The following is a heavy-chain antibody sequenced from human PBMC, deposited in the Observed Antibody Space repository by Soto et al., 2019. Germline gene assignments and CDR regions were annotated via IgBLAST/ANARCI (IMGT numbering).Heavy chain of an antibody. D-gene: IGHD6-19*01. CDR3: ARESVEQSNDY. J-gene: IGHJ4*02. CDR2: FSANNVNT. CDR1: GYTFTSYG. Sequence: QVQLVQSGAEVKKPGASVKVSCKASGYTFTSYGISWVRQAPGQGLELMGWFSANNVNTIYAQKLQGRVTITTHTSTSTAYTELRRLRSDDTAVYYCARESVEQSNDYWGQGTLVTVSS. V-gene: IGHV1-18*01.